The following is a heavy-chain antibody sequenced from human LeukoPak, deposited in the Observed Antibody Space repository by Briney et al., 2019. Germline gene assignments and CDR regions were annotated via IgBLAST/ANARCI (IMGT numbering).Heavy chain of an antibody. D-gene: IGHD3-10*01. CDR3: ARAVGPYDY. CDR2: IWYDGVIK. J-gene: IGHJ4*02. V-gene: IGHV3-33*01. Sequence: GGSLRLSCAASGFTFSTYGRHWVRQAPGKGLEWVAVIWYDGVIKYYADSVKGRFTISRDNSKNTLFLQMNSLRADDTAVYYCARAVGPYDYWGQGTPVTVSS. CDR1: GFTFSTYG.